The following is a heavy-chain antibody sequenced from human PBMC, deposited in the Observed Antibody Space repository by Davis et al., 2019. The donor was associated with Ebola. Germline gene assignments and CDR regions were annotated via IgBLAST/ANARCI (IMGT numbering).Heavy chain of an antibody. CDR1: GGSISSSSYF. CDR2: MYYSGST. Sequence: MPSEILSLTCTVSGGSISSSSYFWGWIRQPPGKGLEWIGYMYYSGSTYYNPSLKSRVTISVDTSKNQFSLKLRSVTAADTAVYYCARQGWSGYSLRHWLDPWGRGTLVTVSS. CDR3: ARQGWSGYSLRHWLDP. V-gene: IGHV4-39*01. J-gene: IGHJ5*02. D-gene: IGHD3-3*01.